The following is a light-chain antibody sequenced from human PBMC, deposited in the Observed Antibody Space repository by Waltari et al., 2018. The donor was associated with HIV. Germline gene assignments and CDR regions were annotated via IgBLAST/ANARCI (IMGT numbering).Light chain of an antibody. Sequence: QSALTQPRPVSGSPGQSVTISCTATSSDVGGSNYVSWYQQHPGKAPNLMIYDVGKRPSGVPDRFSGSKSGNTASLTISGLQAEDEADYYCCSHALSNTWVFGGGTKLTVL. V-gene: IGLV2-11*01. CDR2: DVG. CDR3: CSHALSNTWV. J-gene: IGLJ3*02. CDR1: SSDVGGSNY.